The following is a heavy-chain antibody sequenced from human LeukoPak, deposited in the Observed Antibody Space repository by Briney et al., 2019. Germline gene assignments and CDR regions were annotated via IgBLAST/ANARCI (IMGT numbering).Heavy chain of an antibody. J-gene: IGHJ4*02. D-gene: IGHD2-2*01. V-gene: IGHV4-4*07. CDR3: ARDLFVATSLFFDY. CDR1: GGSISSYY. Sequence: SETLSLTCTVSGGSISSYYWSWIRPPAGKGLEWIGRIYTSGSTNYNPSLKSRVTMSVDTSKNQFSLKLSSVTAADTAVYYCARDLFVATSLFFDYWGQGTLVTVSS. CDR2: IYTSGST.